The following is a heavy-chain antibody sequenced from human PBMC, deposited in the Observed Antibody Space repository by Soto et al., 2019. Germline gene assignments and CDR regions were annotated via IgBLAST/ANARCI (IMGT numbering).Heavy chain of an antibody. CDR3: AREGSYSAYNFAHGIQLWSFDF. CDR1: GGSINTFY. V-gene: IGHV4-4*07. CDR2: IFSSGST. Sequence: SETLSLTCTVSGGSINTFYWSWVRQPAGKGLEWIGRIFSSGSTSFNPSLESRVATSVDTSKNHFSLNLSSVTAADMAVYYCAREGSYSAYNFAHGIQLWSFDFWGQGALVTVSS. D-gene: IGHD5-12*01. J-gene: IGHJ4*02.